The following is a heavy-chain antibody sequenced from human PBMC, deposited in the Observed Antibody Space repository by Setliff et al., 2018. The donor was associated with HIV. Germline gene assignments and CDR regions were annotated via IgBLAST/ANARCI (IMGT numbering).Heavy chain of an antibody. D-gene: IGHD2-21*01. J-gene: IGHJ4*01. CDR3: AKEPSSCSAPRPSLCGYFDY. V-gene: IGHV3-23*03. CDR2: IYSGRSSA. CDR1: GFTVSGYY. Sequence: QAGVSLRLSCAASGFTVSGYYMAWVRQAPGKGPEWISFIYSGRSSAVFANSVKCRFTISRDNSRNTLFLQMNSLRAEDTAVYYCAKEPSSCSAPRPSLCGYFDYWGQGTQVTVSS.